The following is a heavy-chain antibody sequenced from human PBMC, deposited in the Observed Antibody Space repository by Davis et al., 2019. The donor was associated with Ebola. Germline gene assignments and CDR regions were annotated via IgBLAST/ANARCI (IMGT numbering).Heavy chain of an antibody. CDR3: AKVHPPTTVTTGWFDP. CDR1: GCIFSSYA. J-gene: IGHJ5*02. V-gene: IGHV3-23*01. CDR2: ISVRSIT. Sequence: SLKISCAASGCIFSSYAISWVRQAPGKWLEWVSSISVRSITYHADSVKGRFTISRDNSKNTLYLQMNSLRAEDTAVYYCAKVHPPTTVTTGWFDPWGQGTLVTVSS. D-gene: IGHD4-17*01.